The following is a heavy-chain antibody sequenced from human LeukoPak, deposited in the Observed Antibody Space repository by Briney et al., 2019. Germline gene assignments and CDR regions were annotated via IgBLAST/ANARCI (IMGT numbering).Heavy chain of an antibody. D-gene: IGHD5-18*01. CDR1: GFTFSSYS. CDR2: ISSSSSTI. Sequence: PGGSLRLSCAASGFTFSSYSMNWVRQAPGKGLEWVSSISSSSSTIYYADSVKGRFTISRDNAKNSLYLQMNSLRAEDTAVYYCARPIQLWDTIDYWGQGTLVTVSS. CDR3: ARPIQLWDTIDY. J-gene: IGHJ4*02. V-gene: IGHV3-48*01.